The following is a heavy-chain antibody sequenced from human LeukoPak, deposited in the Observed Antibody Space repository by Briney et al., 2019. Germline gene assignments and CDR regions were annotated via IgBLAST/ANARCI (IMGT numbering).Heavy chain of an antibody. V-gene: IGHV4-38-2*01. CDR3: ARRLAPADC. Sequence: SETLSLTCAVSGYPISSGFYWVWIRQPPGKGLEWIASIYHSGSTQYNLSLKSRVTISVDTSKNQLSLKLSSVAAADTAVYYCARRLAPADCWGQGTLVTVSS. CDR2: IYHSGST. D-gene: IGHD3-16*01. J-gene: IGHJ4*02. CDR1: GYPISSGFY.